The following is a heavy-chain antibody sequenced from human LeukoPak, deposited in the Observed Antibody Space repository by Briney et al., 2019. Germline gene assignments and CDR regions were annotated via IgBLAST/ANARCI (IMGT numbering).Heavy chain of an antibody. J-gene: IGHJ4*02. V-gene: IGHV1-18*01. CDR1: GYSFTTYG. CDR2: ISAYNGDT. Sequence: ASVKVSCKTSGYSFTTYGVTWVRQAPRQGLEWMGWISAYNGDTNYAQKFQGRFTMTTDTSTSTANMELRSLRSDDTAVYYCARDHSSSCQLLDYWGQGTLVTVSS. CDR3: ARDHSSSCQLLDY. D-gene: IGHD6-13*01.